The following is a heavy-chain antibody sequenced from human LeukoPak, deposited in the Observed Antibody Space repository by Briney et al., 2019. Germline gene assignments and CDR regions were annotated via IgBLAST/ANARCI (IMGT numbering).Heavy chain of an antibody. D-gene: IGHD3-10*01. CDR1: GFTFSTYA. V-gene: IGHV3-23*01. CDR3: AKAGEDRGSFAY. J-gene: IGHJ4*02. Sequence: GGSLRLSCAASGFTFSTYAMTWVRQAPGKGLEWASTVSGSGDNTYYADSVKGRFTISRDNSRNTLYLQMHSLRAEDTAVYYCAKAGEDRGSFAYWGQGTLVTVSS. CDR2: VSGSGDNT.